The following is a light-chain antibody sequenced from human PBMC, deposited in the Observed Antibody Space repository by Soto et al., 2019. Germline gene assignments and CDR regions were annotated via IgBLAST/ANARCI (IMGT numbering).Light chain of an antibody. CDR1: QSVSATY. CDR2: AAS. J-gene: IGKJ2*01. V-gene: IGKV3-20*01. Sequence: EFVLTQSPGTLSLSPGERATLSCRASQSVSATYLAWYQQKPGQAPRLLIYAASTRATGIPDRFSGSGSGTDFTLTISRLEPEDFAVYYCQQYGSSSYTFGQGTRLEIK. CDR3: QQYGSSSYT.